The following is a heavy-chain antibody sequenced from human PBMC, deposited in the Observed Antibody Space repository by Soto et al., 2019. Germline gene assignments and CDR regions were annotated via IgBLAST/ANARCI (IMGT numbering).Heavy chain of an antibody. D-gene: IGHD3-3*01. Sequence: QVQVVQSGAEVKKPGASVTVSCKASGYTFSNDAISWVRQAPGQGLEWMGWVSVHNGQTKYAHKLQDRITMTTGTTTRKANIVLRSLKSDVTAAYYCTNLRFLECFVGEFWGKGTMVTVPS. CDR2: VSVHNGQT. CDR3: TNLRFLECFVGEF. J-gene: IGHJ4*02. CDR1: GYTFSNDA. V-gene: IGHV1-18*01.